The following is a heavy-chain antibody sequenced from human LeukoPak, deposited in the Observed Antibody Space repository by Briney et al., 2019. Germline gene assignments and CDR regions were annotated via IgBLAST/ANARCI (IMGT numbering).Heavy chain of an antibody. CDR1: GYTFTGYY. V-gene: IGHV1-2*02. CDR3: ARGGSAWDNPFDY. Sequence: GASVKVSFKASGYTFTGYYIHWVRQAPGQGLEWMGWINPTSGGTKYAQEFQGRVTMTRDTSISTAYMELSRLRADDTAVSYCARGGSAWDNPFDYWGQGTLVTVSS. CDR2: INPTSGGT. D-gene: IGHD6-19*01. J-gene: IGHJ4*02.